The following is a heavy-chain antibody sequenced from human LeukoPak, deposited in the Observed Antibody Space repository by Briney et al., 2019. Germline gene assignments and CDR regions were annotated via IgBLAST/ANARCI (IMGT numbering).Heavy chain of an antibody. CDR3: AKDYDGGYVNV. CDR1: GFTFSSYS. J-gene: IGHJ6*04. CDR2: ISSSSYI. D-gene: IGHD5-12*01. Sequence: GGSLRLSCAASGFTFSSYSMNWARQAPGKGLEWVSSISSSSYIYYADSVKGRFTISRDNSKNTLYLQMNSLRAEDTAVYYCAKDYDGGYVNVWGKGTTVTVSS. V-gene: IGHV3-21*04.